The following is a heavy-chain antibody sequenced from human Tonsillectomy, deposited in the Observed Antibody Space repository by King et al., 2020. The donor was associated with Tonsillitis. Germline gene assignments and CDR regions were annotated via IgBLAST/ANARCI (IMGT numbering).Heavy chain of an antibody. J-gene: IGHJ2*01. V-gene: IGHV3-48*01. CDR3: ARVFDSSGYYRPPPDWNFDL. CDR1: GFTFSSYS. CDR2: MSSSSSTS. Sequence: VQLVESGGGLVQPGGSLRLSCAASGFTFSSYSMNWVRQAPGKGLEWVSYMSSSSSTSYYADSVKGRFTISRDNAKNSLYLQMNSLRAEDTAVYYCARVFDSSGYYRPPPDWNFDLWGRGTLVTVSS. D-gene: IGHD3-22*01.